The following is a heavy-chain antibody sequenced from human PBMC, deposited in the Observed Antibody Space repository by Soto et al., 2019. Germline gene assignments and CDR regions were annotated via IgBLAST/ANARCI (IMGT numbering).Heavy chain of an antibody. V-gene: IGHV3-30*18. D-gene: IGHD1-26*01. J-gene: IGHJ4*02. CDR2: ISYDGSNK. CDR1: GFTFSSYG. Sequence: GGSLRLSCAASGFTFSSYGMHWVRQAPGKGLEWVAVISYDGSNKYYADSVKGRFTISRDNSKNTLYLQMNSLRAEDTAVYYCAKDRGGELPNYSDYWGQGTLVTVSS. CDR3: AKDRGGELPNYSDY.